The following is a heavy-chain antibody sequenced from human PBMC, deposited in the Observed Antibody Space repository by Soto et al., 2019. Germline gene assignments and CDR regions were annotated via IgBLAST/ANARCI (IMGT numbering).Heavy chain of an antibody. CDR2: ISGSGSTT. CDR3: AKVLFIVAAAIKAYGY. Sequence: GGSLRLSCAASGFTFSGYTMNWVRQAPGKGLEWVSAISGSGSTTYYGDSVKGRFTISRDNSKNTLYLQMNNLRAEDTAVYYCAKVLFIVAAAIKAYGYWGQGILVTVSS. D-gene: IGHD2-2*01. J-gene: IGHJ4*02. V-gene: IGHV3-23*01. CDR1: GFTFSGYT.